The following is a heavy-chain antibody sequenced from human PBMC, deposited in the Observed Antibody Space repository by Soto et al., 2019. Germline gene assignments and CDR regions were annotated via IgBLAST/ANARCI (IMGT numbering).Heavy chain of an antibody. J-gene: IGHJ4*02. V-gene: IGHV3-30-3*01. CDR1: GFTFSSYA. Sequence: QVQLVESGGGVVQPGRSLRLSCAASGFTFSSYAMHWVRQAPGKGLEWVAVISYDGSNKYYADSVKGRFTISRDNSKNXXSLQMNSLGAEDTVVYYCARSHVGTAMTIRYFFDYWGQGTLVTVSS. CDR3: ARSHVGTAMTIRYFFDY. CDR2: ISYDGSNK. D-gene: IGHD5-18*01.